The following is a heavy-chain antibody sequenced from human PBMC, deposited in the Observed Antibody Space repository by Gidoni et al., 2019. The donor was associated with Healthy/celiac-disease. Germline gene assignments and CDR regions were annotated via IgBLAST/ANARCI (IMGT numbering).Heavy chain of an antibody. CDR3: ARERITMVRGVTGIYYYGMDV. Sequence: QVQLQESGPGLVKPSETLSLTCTVSGGSISSYYWSWIRQPAGKGLEWIGRIYTSGSTNYNPSLKSRVTMSVDTSKNQFSLKLSSVTAADTAVYYCARERITMVRGVTGIYYYGMDVWGQGTTVTVSS. CDR2: IYTSGST. CDR1: GGSISSYY. V-gene: IGHV4-4*07. J-gene: IGHJ6*02. D-gene: IGHD3-10*01.